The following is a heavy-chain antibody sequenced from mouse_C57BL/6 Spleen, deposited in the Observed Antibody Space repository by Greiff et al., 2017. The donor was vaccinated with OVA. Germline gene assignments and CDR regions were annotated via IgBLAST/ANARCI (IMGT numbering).Heavy chain of an antibody. V-gene: IGHV1-82*01. CDR1: GYAFSSSW. CDR2: IYPGDGDT. CDR3: ARAFNWYFDV. Sequence: QVQLQQSGPELVKPGASVEISCKASGYAFSSSWMNWVKQRPGKGLEWIGRIYPGDGDTNYNGKFKGKATLTADKSSSTAYMQLSSLTSEDSAVYFCARAFNWYFDVWGTGTTVTVSS. J-gene: IGHJ1*03.